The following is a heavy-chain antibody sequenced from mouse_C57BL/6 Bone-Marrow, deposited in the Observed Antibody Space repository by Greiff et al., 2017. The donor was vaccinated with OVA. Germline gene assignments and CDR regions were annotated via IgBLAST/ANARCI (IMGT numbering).Heavy chain of an antibody. V-gene: IGHV1-76*01. CDR1: GYTFTDYY. CDR2: IYPGSGNT. J-gene: IGHJ2*01. Sequence: QVQLQQSGAELVRPGASVKLSCKASGYTFTDYYINWVKQRPGQGLEWIARIYPGSGNTYYNEKFKGQATLTAEKSSSTAYMQLSSLTSEDSAVYFCARGRDYDRKDYFDYWGQGTTLTVSS. D-gene: IGHD2-4*01. CDR3: ARGRDYDRKDYFDY.